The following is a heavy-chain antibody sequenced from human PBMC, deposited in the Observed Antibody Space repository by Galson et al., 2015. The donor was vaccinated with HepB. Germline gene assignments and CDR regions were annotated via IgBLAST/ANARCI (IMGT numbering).Heavy chain of an antibody. J-gene: IGHJ6*02. D-gene: IGHD1-26*01. V-gene: IGHV4-34*01. CDR2: INHSGST. CDR3: ARDLRFRATWGYYYYGMDV. Sequence: ETLSLTCAVYGGSFSGYYWSWIRQPPGKGLEWIGEINHSGSTNYNPSLKSRVTISVDTSKNQFSPKLSSVTAADTAVYYCARDLRFRATWGYYYYGMDVWGQGTTVTVSS. CDR1: GGSFSGYY.